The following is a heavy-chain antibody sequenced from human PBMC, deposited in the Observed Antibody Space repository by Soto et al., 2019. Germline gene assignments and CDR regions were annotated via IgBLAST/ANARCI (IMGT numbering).Heavy chain of an antibody. CDR2: IYHSGST. CDR3: ARVKTPTRYCSGGSCYDWFDP. J-gene: IGHJ5*02. D-gene: IGHD2-15*01. CDR1: GGSISSGGYS. Sequence: ASETLSLTCAVSGGSISSGGYSWSWIRQPPGKGLEWIGYIYHSGSTYYNPSLKSRVTISVDRSKNQFSLKLSSVTAADTAVYYCARVKTPTRYCSGGSCYDWFDPWGQGTLVTSPQ. V-gene: IGHV4-30-2*01.